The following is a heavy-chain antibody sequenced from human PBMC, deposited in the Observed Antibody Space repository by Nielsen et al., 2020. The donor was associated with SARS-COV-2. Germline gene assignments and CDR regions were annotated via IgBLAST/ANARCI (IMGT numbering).Heavy chain of an antibody. CDR1: GYTFTGYY. J-gene: IGHJ5*02. V-gene: IGHV1-2*04. CDR3: ARGGSWYEWNWFDP. Sequence: ASVKVSCKASGYTFTGYYMHWVRQAPGQGLEWMGWINPNSGGTNYAQKFQGWVTMTRDTSISTAYMELSRLRSDDTAVYYCARGGSWYEWNWFDPWGQGTLVTVSS. CDR2: INPNSGGT. D-gene: IGHD6-13*01.